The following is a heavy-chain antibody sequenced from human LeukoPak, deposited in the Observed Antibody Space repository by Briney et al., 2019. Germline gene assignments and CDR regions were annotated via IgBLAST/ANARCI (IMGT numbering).Heavy chain of an antibody. CDR3: ARANFLYCSSTTCLFDY. CDR1: GYTFTDYY. Sequence: ASVKVSCKASGYTFTDYYMHWVRQAPGQGFEWMGWINPNVGDTNYAQKFQGRVTMTRDTSISTAHMEVSRLRSDDTAVYYCARANFLYCSSTTCLFDYWGQGTLVTVSS. D-gene: IGHD2-2*01. J-gene: IGHJ4*02. V-gene: IGHV1-2*02. CDR2: INPNVGDT.